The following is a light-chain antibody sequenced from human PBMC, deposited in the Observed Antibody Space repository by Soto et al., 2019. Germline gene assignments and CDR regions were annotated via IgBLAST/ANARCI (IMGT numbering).Light chain of an antibody. CDR2: EVS. Sequence: QSVLTQPASVSGSPGQSIIISCTGTSSDVGGYNYVSWYQQHPGKAPKLVIFEVSNRPSGVSNRFSGSKSGNTASLTISGLQAEDEADYYCSSYTSSSTLVFGTGTKLTVL. J-gene: IGLJ1*01. CDR3: SSYTSSSTLV. CDR1: SSDVGGYNY. V-gene: IGLV2-14*01.